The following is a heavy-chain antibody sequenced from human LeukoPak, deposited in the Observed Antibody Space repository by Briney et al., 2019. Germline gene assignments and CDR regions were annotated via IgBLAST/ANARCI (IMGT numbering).Heavy chain of an antibody. Sequence: PGGSLRLSCAASGFTFNNYDMTWVRQAPGKGLGWVSVISAGGDITYYADSVKGRFTISRDDSKNMLYLQMNSLRAEDTAVYYCVPQGAGDPFDYWGQGTLVTVSS. J-gene: IGHJ4*02. CDR3: VPQGAGDPFDY. CDR2: ISAGGDIT. CDR1: GFTFNNYD. D-gene: IGHD4-17*01. V-gene: IGHV3-23*01.